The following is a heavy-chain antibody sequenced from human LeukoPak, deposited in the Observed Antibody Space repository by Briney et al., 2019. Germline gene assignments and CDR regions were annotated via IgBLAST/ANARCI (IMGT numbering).Heavy chain of an antibody. V-gene: IGHV1-46*01. J-gene: IGHJ4*02. D-gene: IGHD6-6*01. Sequence: GASVKVSCKASGYSFADYYMHWVRQAPGQGLEWMGIINPSGGSTSYAQKFQGRVTMTRDMSTSTVYMELSSLRSEDTAVYYCARDLAARTNFDYWGQGTLVTVSS. CDR3: ARDLAARTNFDY. CDR1: GYSFADYY. CDR2: INPSGGST.